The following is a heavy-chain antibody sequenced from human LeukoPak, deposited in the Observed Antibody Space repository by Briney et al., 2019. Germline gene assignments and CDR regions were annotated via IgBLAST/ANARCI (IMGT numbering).Heavy chain of an antibody. CDR3: ARPPLYGY. D-gene: IGHD2-2*02. Sequence: GGSLRLSCAASGFTFSSYAMHWVRQAPGKGLEYVSAISSNGGSTNYANSVKGRFTISRDNSKNTLYLQMGSLRAEDMAVYYCARPPLYGYWGQGTLVTVSS. CDR1: GFTFSSYA. CDR2: ISSNGGST. J-gene: IGHJ4*02. V-gene: IGHV3-64*01.